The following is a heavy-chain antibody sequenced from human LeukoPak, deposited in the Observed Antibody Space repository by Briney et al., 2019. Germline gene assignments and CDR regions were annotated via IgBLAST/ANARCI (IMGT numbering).Heavy chain of an antibody. D-gene: IGHD2-15*01. V-gene: IGHV4-39*07. J-gene: IGHJ6*03. CDR3: ARELECRSSCYGIYYYYYMDV. CDR2: VSYSGGT. CDR1: GGSSSSSTYY. Sequence: SETLSLTRSVSGGSSSSSTYYWGWIPQPPGKGLEWIGSVSYSGGTYYNPSLKSRVTISVDMSNNQFSLKVSSVTAADTAVYYCARELECRSSCYGIYYYYYMDVWGKGTSVSVSS.